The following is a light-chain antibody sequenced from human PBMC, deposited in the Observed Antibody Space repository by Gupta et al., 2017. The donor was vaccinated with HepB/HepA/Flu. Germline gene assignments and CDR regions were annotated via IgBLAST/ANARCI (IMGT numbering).Light chain of an antibody. CDR1: QTVTSF. J-gene: IGKJ4*01. V-gene: IGKV3-11*01. CDR2: DTS. CDR3: QQRSNWPPHFS. Sequence: VLTKPPATLSLSPGQRAAISCRASQTVTSFLNWFQQRPGQAPTLLIYDTSNRATGVPARFSGSGSGTHFTLTINGLEPEDSAVYVCQQRSNWPPHFSFGGWTRVEI.